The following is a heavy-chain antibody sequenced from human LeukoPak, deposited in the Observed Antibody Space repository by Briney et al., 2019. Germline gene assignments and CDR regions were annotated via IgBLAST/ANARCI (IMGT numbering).Heavy chain of an antibody. CDR2: IYSSGST. J-gene: IGHJ4*02. Sequence: ASQTLSLTCTVSGGSISSGDYYWSWIRQPPGKGLEWIGYIYSSGSTYYNPSLKSRVTISVDTSKNQFSLKLSSVTAADTAVYYCARVGIVVVPAASYWGQGTLVTVSS. CDR3: ARVGIVVVPAASY. D-gene: IGHD2-2*01. CDR1: GGSISSGDYY. V-gene: IGHV4-30-4*08.